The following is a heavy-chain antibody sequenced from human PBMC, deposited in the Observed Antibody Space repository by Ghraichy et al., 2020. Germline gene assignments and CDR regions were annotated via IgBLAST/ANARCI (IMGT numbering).Heavy chain of an antibody. V-gene: IGHV3-48*04. CDR3: ARGSGSSGYYSVVYFDY. Sequence: GGSLRLSCAASGFTFSSYSMNWVRQAPGKGLEWVSYISSSRSTIYYADSVKGRFTISRDNAKNSLYLQMNSLRAEDTAVYYCARGSGSSGYYSVVYFDYWGQGTLVTVSS. J-gene: IGHJ4*02. CDR1: GFTFSSYS. CDR2: ISSSRSTI. D-gene: IGHD3-22*01.